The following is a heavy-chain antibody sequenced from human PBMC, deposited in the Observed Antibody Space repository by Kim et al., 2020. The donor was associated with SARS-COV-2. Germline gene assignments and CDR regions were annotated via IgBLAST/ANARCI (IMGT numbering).Heavy chain of an antibody. CDR2: ISPSGGST. J-gene: IGHJ4*02. V-gene: IGHV1-46*01. D-gene: IGHD2-2*01. CDR1: GYTFTNYY. Sequence: ASVKVSCKAYGYTFTNYYMHWLRQAPGQGLEWMVIISPSGGSTTYAQKFQGRVTMTRDTSTTTVYLEVASLRSGDTAVYYCGRARSGSRASFPYWCQGTLVTVSS. CDR3: GRARSGSRASFPY.